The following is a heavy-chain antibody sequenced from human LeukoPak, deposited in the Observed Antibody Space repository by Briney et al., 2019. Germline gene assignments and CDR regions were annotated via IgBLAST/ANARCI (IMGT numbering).Heavy chain of an antibody. V-gene: IGHV4-34*01. CDR2: INHSGST. CDR3: ARGISVGAAAEWYNWFDP. CDR1: GGSFSGYY. Sequence: PSETLSLTCAVYGGSFSGYYWSWIRQPPGKGLEWIGEINHSGSTNYNPSLKSRVTISVDTSKNQFSLKLSSVTAADTAVYYCARGISVGAAAEWYNWFDPWGQGTLVTVSS. J-gene: IGHJ5*02. D-gene: IGHD6-13*01.